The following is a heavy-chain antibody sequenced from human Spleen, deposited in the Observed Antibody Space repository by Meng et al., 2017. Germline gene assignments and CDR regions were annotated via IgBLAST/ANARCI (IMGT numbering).Heavy chain of an antibody. Sequence: SVKVSCKALGGIFSNYVIGWVRQAPGQGLEWMGGINAVFGTTNYAQKFQDRVTITSDESTSTVYMELTRLTSEDTAVYFCARDHYYDSSGDDAFDIWGQGTMVTVSS. CDR1: GGIFSNYV. V-gene: IGHV1-69*13. CDR3: ARDHYYDSSGDDAFDI. J-gene: IGHJ3*02. D-gene: IGHD3-22*01. CDR2: INAVFGTT.